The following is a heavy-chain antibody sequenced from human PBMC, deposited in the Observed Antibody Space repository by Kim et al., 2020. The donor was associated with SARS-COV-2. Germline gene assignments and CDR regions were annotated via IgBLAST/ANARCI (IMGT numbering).Heavy chain of an antibody. CDR2: IYYSGST. CDR1: GGSISSSSYY. V-gene: IGHV4-39*01. CDR3: ARQRTGYSRGAAIGY. Sequence: SETLSLTCTVSGGSISSSSYYWGWIRQPPGKGLEWIGSIYYSGSTYYNPSLKSRVTISVDTSKNQFSLKLSSVTAADTAVYYCARQRTGYSRGAAIGYWGQGTLVTVSS. J-gene: IGHJ4*02. D-gene: IGHD6-13*01.